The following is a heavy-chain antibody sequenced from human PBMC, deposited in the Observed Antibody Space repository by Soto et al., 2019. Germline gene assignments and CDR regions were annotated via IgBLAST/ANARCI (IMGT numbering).Heavy chain of an antibody. CDR3: ARVRGYSYGYGSFDY. CDR2: IYYSGST. V-gene: IGHV4-59*01. Sequence: QVQLQESGPGLVKPSETLSLTCTVSGGSISSYYWSWIRQPPGKGLEWIGYIYYSGSTNYNPSLQSRVTISVDTSKNQFSLKLSSVTAADTAVYYCARVRGYSYGYGSFDYWGQGTLVTVSS. CDR1: GGSISSYY. J-gene: IGHJ4*02. D-gene: IGHD5-18*01.